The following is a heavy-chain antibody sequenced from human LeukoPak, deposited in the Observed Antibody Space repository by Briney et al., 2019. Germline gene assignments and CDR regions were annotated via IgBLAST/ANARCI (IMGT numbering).Heavy chain of an antibody. J-gene: IGHJ4*02. D-gene: IGHD4-11*01. CDR1: GFTFSSYA. Sequence: PGGSLRLSCAASGFTFSSYAMHWVRQAPGKGLEWVAVISYDGSNKYYADSVKGRFTISRDNSKNTLYLQMNSLRAEDTAVYYCARPIDPTVAFDYWGQGTLVTVSS. CDR3: ARPIDPTVAFDY. CDR2: ISYDGSNK. V-gene: IGHV3-30-3*01.